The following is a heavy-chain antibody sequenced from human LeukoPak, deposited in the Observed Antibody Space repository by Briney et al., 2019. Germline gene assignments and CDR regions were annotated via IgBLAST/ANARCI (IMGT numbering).Heavy chain of an antibody. CDR1: GYTFTSYY. V-gene: IGHV1-46*01. J-gene: IGHJ4*02. D-gene: IGHD3-22*01. CDR3: ARVDYDSSGYGPSGY. Sequence: ASVTVSCKASGYTFTSYYMHWVRQAPGQGLEWMGIINPSGGGTNYAQNFQGRVTMTRDTSTSTVYMELSSLRSEDTAVYYCARVDYDSSGYGPSGYWGQGTLVTVSS. CDR2: INPSGGGT.